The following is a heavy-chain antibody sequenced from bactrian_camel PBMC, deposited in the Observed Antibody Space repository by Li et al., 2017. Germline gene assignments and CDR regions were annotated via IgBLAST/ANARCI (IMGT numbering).Heavy chain of an antibody. CDR1: GFTFSNSY. D-gene: IGHD5*01. CDR2: INGDGSVT. CDR3: IPTPWGRGLYDNNY. J-gene: IGHJ4*01. Sequence: QVQLVESGGGLVQPGGSLRLSCAATGFTFSNSYMNWVHQAPGMGLEWVSGINGDGSVTRYADSVKGRFTVSRDNAKSTLYLQLNSLKTGDTAMYYCIPTPWGRGLYDNNYWGQGTQVTVS. V-gene: IGHV3S6*01.